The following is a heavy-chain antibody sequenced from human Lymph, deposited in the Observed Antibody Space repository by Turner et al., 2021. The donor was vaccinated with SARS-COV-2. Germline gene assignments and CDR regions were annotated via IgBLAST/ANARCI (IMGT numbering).Heavy chain of an antibody. Sequence: EVQRVESGGGWSQPGGSLSLSCATSGITVGSNYMSWVRQAPGKGLDGVSVIYSGGRTYYADSVKGRFTISRDNSKNTLDFQINSLRAEGTAVYYCARDLMEVGGMDVWGQGTTVTVSS. CDR1: GITVGSNY. V-gene: IGHV3-53*01. D-gene: IGHD3-3*01. CDR2: IYSGGRT. J-gene: IGHJ6*02. CDR3: ARDLMEVGGMDV.